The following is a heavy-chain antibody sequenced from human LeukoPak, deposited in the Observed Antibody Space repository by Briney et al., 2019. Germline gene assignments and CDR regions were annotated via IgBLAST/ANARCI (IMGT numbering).Heavy chain of an antibody. CDR1: GFTFSDYY. CDR2: ISSSGSTI. CDR3: ARESSSSSLHFDY. J-gene: IGHJ4*02. V-gene: IGHV3-11*04. D-gene: IGHD6-6*01. Sequence: GGSLRLSCAASGFTFSDYYMSWIRQAPGKGLEWVSYISSSGSTIYYADSVKGRFTISRDNAKNSLYLQMNSLRAEDTAVYYCARESSSSSLHFDYWGQGTLVTVSS.